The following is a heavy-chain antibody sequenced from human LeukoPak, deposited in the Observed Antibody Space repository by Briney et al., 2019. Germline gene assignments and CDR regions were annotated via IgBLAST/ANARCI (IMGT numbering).Heavy chain of an antibody. CDR2: ISYDGTKN. CDR1: GFTFSSYA. J-gene: IGHJ4*02. CDR3: AKGSSTQFDY. V-gene: IGHV3-30*04. Sequence: GGSLRLSCAASGFTFSSYAVHWVRQAPGKGLEWVAAISYDGTKNYYADSVKGRFTISRDNSKNTLYLQMNSLRAEDTAVYYCAKGSSTQFDYWGQGTLVTVSS. D-gene: IGHD2-2*01.